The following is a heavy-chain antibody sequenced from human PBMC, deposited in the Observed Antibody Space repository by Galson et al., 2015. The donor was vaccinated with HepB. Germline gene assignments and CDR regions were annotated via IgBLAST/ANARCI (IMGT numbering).Heavy chain of an antibody. V-gene: IGHV4-31*03. Sequence: TLSLTCTVSGGSISSGGYYWSWIRQHPGKGLEWIGYFYYSGSTYYNPSLKSRVTISVDTSKNQFSLKLSSVTAADTAVYYCARSTVRGFYGMDVWGQGTTVTVSS. D-gene: IGHD5/OR15-5a*01. CDR2: FYYSGST. CDR1: GGSISSGGYY. CDR3: ARSTVRGFYGMDV. J-gene: IGHJ6*02.